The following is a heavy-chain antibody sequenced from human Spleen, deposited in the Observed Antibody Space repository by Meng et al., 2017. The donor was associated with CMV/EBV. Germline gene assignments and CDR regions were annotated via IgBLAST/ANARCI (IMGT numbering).Heavy chain of an antibody. Sequence: CTASVGTFSSYAISWLRQAPGQGLAWMGGIIPILGIANYAQKFQGRVTITADKSTSTAYMELSSLRSEDTAVYYCASHYYDSSGYYYWGQGTLVTVSS. V-gene: IGHV1-69*10. D-gene: IGHD3-22*01. CDR3: ASHYYDSSGYYY. CDR1: VGTFSSYA. CDR2: IIPILGIA. J-gene: IGHJ4*02.